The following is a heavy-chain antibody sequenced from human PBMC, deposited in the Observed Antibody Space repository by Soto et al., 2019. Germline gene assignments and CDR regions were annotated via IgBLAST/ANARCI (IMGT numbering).Heavy chain of an antibody. CDR3: ARAFRVAGRFDP. Sequence: ASVKVSFKASGYTFTSYGISWLRQAPGQGLEWMGWISAYNGNTNYAQKLQGRVTMTTDTSTSTAYMELRSLRSDDTAVYYCARAFRVAGRFDPWGQGTLVTVSS. J-gene: IGHJ5*02. V-gene: IGHV1-18*04. D-gene: IGHD6-19*01. CDR2: ISAYNGNT. CDR1: GYTFTSYG.